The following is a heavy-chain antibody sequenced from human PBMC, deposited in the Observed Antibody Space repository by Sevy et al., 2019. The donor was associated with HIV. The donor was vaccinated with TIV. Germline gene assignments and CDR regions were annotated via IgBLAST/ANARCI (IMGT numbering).Heavy chain of an antibody. D-gene: IGHD3-3*01. J-gene: IGHJ6*02. V-gene: IGHV3-53*01. CDR2: IYGGGTT. CDR1: GFTVSSNY. Sequence: GGSLRLSCAASGFTVSSNYMSWVRQAPGKGLEWVSVIYGGGTTYYADSVKGRFTISRDNSKNTLYLQMNNLRAEDTDVYYCAREREFTLFGVLFEYGMDVWGQGTTVTVSS. CDR3: AREREFTLFGVLFEYGMDV.